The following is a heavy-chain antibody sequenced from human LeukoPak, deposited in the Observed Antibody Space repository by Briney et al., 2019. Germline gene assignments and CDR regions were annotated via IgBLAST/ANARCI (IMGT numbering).Heavy chain of an antibody. Sequence: ASVKVSCKASGGSFRSFAMSWVRQAPGQGLEWMGGIIPIFGTANYAQKFQGRVTITADKSTSTAYMELSSLRSEDTAVYYCATRDSSAYSWGTFDIWGQGTMVSVSS. V-gene: IGHV1-69*06. CDR3: ATRDSSAYSWGTFDI. D-gene: IGHD3-22*01. CDR1: GGSFRSFA. CDR2: IIPIFGTA. J-gene: IGHJ3*02.